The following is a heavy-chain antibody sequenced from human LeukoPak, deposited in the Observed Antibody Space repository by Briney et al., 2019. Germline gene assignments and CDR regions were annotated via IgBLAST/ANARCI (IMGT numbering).Heavy chain of an antibody. CDR2: ISAYNGDT. D-gene: IGHD6-13*01. V-gene: IGHV1-18*01. J-gene: IGHJ6*02. Sequence: GASVKVSCKASGYTFTSYGISWVRQAPGQGLEWMGWISAYNGDTNYAQKLQGRVTMTTGTSTSTAYMELRSLRSDDTAVYYCARDYGPIAAAGTEYYYYGLDVWGQGTTVTVSS. CDR3: ARDYGPIAAAGTEYYYYGLDV. CDR1: GYTFTSYG.